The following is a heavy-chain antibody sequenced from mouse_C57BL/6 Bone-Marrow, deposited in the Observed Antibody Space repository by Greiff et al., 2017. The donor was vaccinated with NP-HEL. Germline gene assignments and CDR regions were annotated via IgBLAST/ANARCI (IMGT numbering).Heavy chain of an antibody. Sequence: QVQLQQSGAELVKPGASVKISCKASGYAFSSYWMNWVKQRPGKGLEWIGQIYPGDGDTNYNGKFKGKATLTADKSSSTAYMQLSSLTSEDSAVYFCARWVYYGSLFDYWGQGTTLTVSS. CDR2: IYPGDGDT. D-gene: IGHD1-1*01. J-gene: IGHJ2*01. CDR3: ARWVYYGSLFDY. V-gene: IGHV1-80*01. CDR1: GYAFSSYW.